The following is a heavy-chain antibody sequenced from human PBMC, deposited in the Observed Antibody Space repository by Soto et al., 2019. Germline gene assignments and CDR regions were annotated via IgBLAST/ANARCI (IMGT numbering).Heavy chain of an antibody. CDR3: AKDYISRGSAYGDYGRFGMDV. V-gene: IGHV3-23*01. CDR2: ISGSGGST. J-gene: IGHJ6*02. CDR1: GFTFSSYA. Sequence: GGSLRLSCAASGFTFSSYAMSWVRQAPGKGLEWVSAISGSGGSTYYADSVKGRFTISRDNSKNTLYLQMNSLRAEDTAVYYCAKDYISRGSAYGDYGRFGMDVWGQGTTVTVSS. D-gene: IGHD4-17*01.